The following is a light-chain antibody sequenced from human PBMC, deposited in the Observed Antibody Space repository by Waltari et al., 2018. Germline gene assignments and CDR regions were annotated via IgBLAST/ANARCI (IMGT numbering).Light chain of an antibody. J-gene: IGKJ1*01. CDR3: QQYDYWPWT. V-gene: IGKV3D-15*01. CDR2: GTS. Sequence: TLSCGASQGLPRCTFAGFQQKPGQPPRLRIYGTSTRAAGIPDRFSGSGSGTDFSLTISGLQPEDFATYYCQQYDYWPWTFGQGTRVE. CDR1: QGLPRCT.